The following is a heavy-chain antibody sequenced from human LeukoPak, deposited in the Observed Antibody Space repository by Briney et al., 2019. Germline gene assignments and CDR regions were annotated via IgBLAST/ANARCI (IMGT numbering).Heavy chain of an antibody. J-gene: IGHJ6*03. V-gene: IGHV3-11*04. Sequence: GGSLRLSCVVSGFTFSDYYMSWIRQAPGKGLEWLSYISSSGSTIYYADSVKGRFTISRDDSKNTLYLQMNSLRTEDTAVYYCAKDANFGVAYYYMDVWGTGTTVTVSS. CDR1: GFTFSDYY. D-gene: IGHD3-3*01. CDR3: AKDANFGVAYYYMDV. CDR2: ISSSGSTI.